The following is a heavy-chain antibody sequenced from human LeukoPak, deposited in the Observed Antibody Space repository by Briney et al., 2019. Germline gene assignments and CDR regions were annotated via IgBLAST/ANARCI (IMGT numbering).Heavy chain of an antibody. D-gene: IGHD3-10*01. CDR3: AREVMDYYGSGSSYYFDY. J-gene: IGHJ4*02. Sequence: GGSLRLSCAASGFTFSSYWMSWIRQAPGKGLEWVANIKQDGSEKYYVDSVKGRFTISIDNAKNSLYLQMNSLRAEDTAVYYFAREVMDYYGSGSSYYFDYWGQGTLVTVSS. V-gene: IGHV3-7*01. CDR2: IKQDGSEK. CDR1: GFTFSSYW.